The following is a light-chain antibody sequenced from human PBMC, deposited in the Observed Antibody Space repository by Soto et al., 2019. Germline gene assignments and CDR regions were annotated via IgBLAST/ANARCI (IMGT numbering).Light chain of an antibody. Sequence: DIQLTQSPSFLSASVGDRVTLTCRASQGISSFLAWYQQKPGKGPKILIYAASTLQSGVRSRFSASGSGTDFTLTISCLQSEDFATYNCQKYYSSPRTFGQGTRLEI. CDR3: QKYYSSPRT. CDR2: AAS. J-gene: IGKJ5*01. CDR1: QGISSF. V-gene: IGKV1-9*01.